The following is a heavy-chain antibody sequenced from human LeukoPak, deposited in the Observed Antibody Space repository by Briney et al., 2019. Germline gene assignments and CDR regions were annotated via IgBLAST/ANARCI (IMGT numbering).Heavy chain of an antibody. CDR1: GFTFSSYS. CDR2: ISSSTSYI. J-gene: IGHJ3*02. CDR3: ARATNGRFDI. D-gene: IGHD2-8*01. V-gene: IGHV3-21*01. Sequence: GGSLRLSCVASGFTFSSYSMSWVRQAPGKGLEWVSFISSSTSYISYADSVKGRFTISRDNAKSSLWLQMNSLRAEDTAVYYCARATNGRFDIWGQGTMVTVSS.